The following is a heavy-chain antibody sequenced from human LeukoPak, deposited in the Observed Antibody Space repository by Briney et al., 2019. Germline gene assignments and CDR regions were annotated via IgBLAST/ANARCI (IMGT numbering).Heavy chain of an antibody. CDR1: GYTFTSYG. CDR3: ARATVGFWSGYFGD. J-gene: IGHJ4*02. D-gene: IGHD3-3*01. V-gene: IGHV1-18*01. CDR2: ISAYNGNT. Sequence: ASVKVSCKASGYTFTSYGISWVRQAPGQGLEWMGWISAYNGNTNYAQKLQGRVTMTTDTSTSTAYMELRSLRSDDTAVYYCARATVGFWSGYFGDWGQGTLVTVSS.